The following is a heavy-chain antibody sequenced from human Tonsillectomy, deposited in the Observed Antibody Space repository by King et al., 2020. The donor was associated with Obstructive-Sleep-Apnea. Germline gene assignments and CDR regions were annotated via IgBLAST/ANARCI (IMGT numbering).Heavy chain of an antibody. CDR2: TYYRSKLCF. CDR1: GHSVSSNSAA. J-gene: IGHJ3*01. D-gene: IGHD2-15*01. CDR3: ARDRRSLDAFDL. Sequence: VQLQQSGPGLVNPSQTLSLTCVISGHSVSSNSAAWNWIRVSPSRGLEWLGRTYYRSKLCFDYAASVKSRISINPDTSRNQLSLHLNSVTPEDTAMYYCARDRRSLDAFDLWGQGTMVTVSS. V-gene: IGHV6-1*01.